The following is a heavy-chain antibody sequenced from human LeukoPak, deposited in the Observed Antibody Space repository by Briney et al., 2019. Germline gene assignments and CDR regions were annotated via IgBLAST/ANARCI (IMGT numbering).Heavy chain of an antibody. D-gene: IGHD5-24*01. CDR3: ARGGRDGYNYYFDY. CDR1: GYSISSGYY. CDR2: IYHSGST. J-gene: IGHJ4*02. Sequence: PSETLSLTCAVSGYSISSGYYWGWIRQPPGKGLEWIGSIYHSGSTYYNPSLKSRVTISVDTSKNQFSLKLSSVTAADTAVYYCARGGRDGYNYYFDYWGQGTLATVSS. V-gene: IGHV4-38-2*01.